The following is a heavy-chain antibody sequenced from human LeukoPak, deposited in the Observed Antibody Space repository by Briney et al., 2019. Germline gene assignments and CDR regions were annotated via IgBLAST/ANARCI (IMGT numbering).Heavy chain of an antibody. V-gene: IGHV3-66*01. Sequence: GGSLRLSCAASGFTVSSNYMSWVRQAPGKGLEWVSVIYSDGSTYYADSVKGRFTISRDNSKNTLYLQMNSLRAEDTAVYYCARDRAGSAYYTGNPFDYWGQGTLVTVSS. CDR2: IYSDGST. J-gene: IGHJ4*02. CDR1: GFTVSSNY. D-gene: IGHD3-3*01. CDR3: ARDRAGSAYYTGNPFDY.